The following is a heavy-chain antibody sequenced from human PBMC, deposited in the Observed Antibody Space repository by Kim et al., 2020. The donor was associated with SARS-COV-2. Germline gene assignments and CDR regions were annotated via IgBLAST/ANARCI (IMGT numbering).Heavy chain of an antibody. D-gene: IGHD3-16*01. CDR2: RN. V-gene: IGHV4-39*01. J-gene: IGHJ3*02. CDR3: ASAIFGGHDI. Sequence: RNYYNPSLKSRVTISVDTSKNQFSLKLSSVTAADTAVYYCASAIFGGHDIWGQGTMVTVSS.